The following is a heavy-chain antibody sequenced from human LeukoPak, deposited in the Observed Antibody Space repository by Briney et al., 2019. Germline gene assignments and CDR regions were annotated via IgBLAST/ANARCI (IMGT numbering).Heavy chain of an antibody. CDR1: GFTVSSNY. J-gene: IGHJ4*02. V-gene: IGHV3-53*01. D-gene: IGHD2-21*02. CDR3: ARGRQCDV. CDR2: IYSGGSP. Sequence: PGGSLRLSCAASGFTVSSNYMNWVRQAPGKGLEWVSVIYSGGSPFYADSVKGRFTISRDNSKNTVYLQMNNLRVEDTAVYYCARGRQCDVWGQGTLVTVSS.